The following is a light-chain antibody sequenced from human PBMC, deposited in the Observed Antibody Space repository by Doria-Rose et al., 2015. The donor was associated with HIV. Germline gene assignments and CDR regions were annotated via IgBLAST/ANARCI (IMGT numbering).Light chain of an antibody. CDR2: WVS. J-gene: IGKJ3*01. Sequence: TQSPESLGMSLGERATLNCKSNQSLLYTSKNYLAWYQQKPGQPPKLLIYWVSTRQSGVTARFSGSGSGTDFTLTISSLEAEDVAIDYCQQYYDTPSFGPGTTVDIK. CDR3: QQYYDTPS. V-gene: IGKV4-1*01. CDR1: QSLLYTSKNY.